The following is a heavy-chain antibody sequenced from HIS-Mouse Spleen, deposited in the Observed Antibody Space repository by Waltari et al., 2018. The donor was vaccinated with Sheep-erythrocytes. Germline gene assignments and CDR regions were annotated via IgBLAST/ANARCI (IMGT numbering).Heavy chain of an antibody. D-gene: IGHD1-26*01. CDR2: IKQDGSEK. V-gene: IGHV3-7*01. CDR1: GFTFSSYL. Sequence: EVQLVESGGGLVQPGGSLRLSCAASGFTFSSYLMRWFGQAPGKGLEWVANIKQDGSEKYYVDSVKGRFTISRDNAKNSLYLQMNSLRAEDTAVYYCARVRELLYFQHWGQGTLVTVSS. J-gene: IGHJ1*01. CDR3: ARVRELLYFQH.